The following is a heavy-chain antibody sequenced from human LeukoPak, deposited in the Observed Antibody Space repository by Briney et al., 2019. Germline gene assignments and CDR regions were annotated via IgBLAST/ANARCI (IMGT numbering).Heavy chain of an antibody. Sequence: GASVKVSCKASGYTFTSYYMHWVRQAPGQGLEWMGIINPSGGSTSYAQKFQGRVTMTRDTSTSTVYMELSSLRSEDTAVYYCARDRYCSSTSCYNWFDPWGQGTLVTVSS. CDR3: ARDRYCSSTSCYNWFDP. CDR2: INPSGGST. V-gene: IGHV1-46*01. D-gene: IGHD2-2*01. J-gene: IGHJ5*02. CDR1: GYTFTSYY.